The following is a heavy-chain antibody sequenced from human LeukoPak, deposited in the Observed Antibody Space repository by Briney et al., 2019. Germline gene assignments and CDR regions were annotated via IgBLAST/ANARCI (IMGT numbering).Heavy chain of an antibody. CDR3: AASDTSDIAAFDI. J-gene: IGHJ3*02. D-gene: IGHD3-22*01. Sequence: GASVKVSCKASGGTFSSYAISWVRQAPGQGLEWMGGIIPIFGTANYAQKSQGRVTITADKSTSTAYMELSSLRSEDTAVYYCAASDTSDIAAFDIWGQGTMVTVSS. V-gene: IGHV1-69*06. CDR2: IIPIFGTA. CDR1: GGTFSSYA.